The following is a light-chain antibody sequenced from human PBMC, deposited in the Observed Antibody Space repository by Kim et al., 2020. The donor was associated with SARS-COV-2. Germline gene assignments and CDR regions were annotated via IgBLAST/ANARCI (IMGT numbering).Light chain of an antibody. V-gene: IGLV2-14*03. Sequence: GQSITISCTGTSSAVGGYNYVSWYQQHPGKAPNLMIYDVSKRPSVVSNRFSGSKSGNTASLTISGLQAEDEAGYYCSSYTSSSTYVFGTGTKVTVL. J-gene: IGLJ1*01. CDR2: DVS. CDR1: SSAVGGYNY. CDR3: SSYTSSSTYV.